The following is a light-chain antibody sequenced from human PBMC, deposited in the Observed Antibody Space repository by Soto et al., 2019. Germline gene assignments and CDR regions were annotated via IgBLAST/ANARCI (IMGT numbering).Light chain of an antibody. V-gene: IGLV2-23*01. J-gene: IGLJ2*01. CDR3: SSYAGSNTVI. CDR1: TSDVGIYNL. Sequence: QSVLTQPASVSGSPGQSITISCTGTTSDVGIYNLVSWYQQHPGKAPKLMIYEATKRPSGASNRFSGSKSGNATSLTISGLQTEDEADYYCSSYAGSNTVIFGGGTK. CDR2: EAT.